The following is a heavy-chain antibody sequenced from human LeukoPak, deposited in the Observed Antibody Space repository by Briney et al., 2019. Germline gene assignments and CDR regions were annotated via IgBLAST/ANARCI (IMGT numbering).Heavy chain of an antibody. Sequence: SETLSLTCTVSGGSISSSSYYWGWIRQPPGKGLEWIGSIYYSGSTYYNPSLKSRVTISVDTSKNQFSLKLSSVTAADTAVYYCARGRHGYNDEWAYYFDYWGQGTLVTVSS. CDR2: IYYSGST. CDR1: GGSISSSSYY. V-gene: IGHV4-39*07. J-gene: IGHJ4*02. CDR3: ARGRHGYNDEWAYYFDY. D-gene: IGHD5-24*01.